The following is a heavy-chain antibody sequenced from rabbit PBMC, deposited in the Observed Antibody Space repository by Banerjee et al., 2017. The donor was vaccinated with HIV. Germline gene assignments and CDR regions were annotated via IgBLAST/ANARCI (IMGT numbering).Heavy chain of an antibody. Sequence: QEQLEESGGGLVKPGGTLTLTCTASGFSFSSRYYMCWVRQAPGKGLEWIACIYAGSSGSTYYASWAKGRFTISKTSSTTVTLQMTSLTAADTATYFCARSFGDAGWGHDLWGQGTLVTVS. CDR1: GFSFSSRYY. CDR3: ARSFGDAGWGHDL. V-gene: IGHV1S45*01. D-gene: IGHD4-2*01. CDR2: IYAGSSGST. J-gene: IGHJ3*01.